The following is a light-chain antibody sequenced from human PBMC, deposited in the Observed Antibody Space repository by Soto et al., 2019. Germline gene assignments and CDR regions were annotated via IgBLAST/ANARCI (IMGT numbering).Light chain of an antibody. CDR1: QSISSW. CDR3: QQYTIYPWT. V-gene: IGKV1-5*03. J-gene: IGKJ1*01. Sequence: DIQMTQSPSTLSASVGDRVTITCRASQSISSWLAWYQQKPGKAPKLLIYKASSLESGVPSRFSGSGSGTEFTLTISSLQPDDFATYYCQQYTIYPWTFGQGTTVEIK. CDR2: KAS.